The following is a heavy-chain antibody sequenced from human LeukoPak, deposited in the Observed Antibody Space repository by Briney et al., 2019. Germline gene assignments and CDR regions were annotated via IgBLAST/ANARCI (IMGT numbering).Heavy chain of an antibody. J-gene: IGHJ5*02. CDR3: AREVAVAGTSWFDP. V-gene: IGHV4-4*07. CDR2: IYTSGST. D-gene: IGHD6-19*01. CDR1: GSSISSYY. Sequence: KPSETLSLTCTVSGSSISSYYWSWIRQPAGKGLEWIGRIYTSGSTNYNPSLKSRVTMSVDTSKNQFSLKLSSVTAADTAVYYCAREVAVAGTSWFDPWGQGTLVTVSS.